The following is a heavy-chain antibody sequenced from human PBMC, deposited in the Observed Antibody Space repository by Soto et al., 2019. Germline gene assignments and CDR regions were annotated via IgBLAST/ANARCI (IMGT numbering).Heavy chain of an antibody. CDR2: ISAGGST. CDR1: GFTFSDYA. CDR3: ANVPIWCSSTSCYTEGFDY. D-gene: IGHD2-2*02. J-gene: IGHJ4*02. V-gene: IGHV3-23*01. Sequence: GGSLRLSCAASGFTFSDYAMSWVRQPPGKGLEWVSVISAGGSTYYADSVKGRFTVSRANSKNTLYLQMNSLRAEDTAVYYCANVPIWCSSTSCYTEGFDYWGQGTLVTVSS.